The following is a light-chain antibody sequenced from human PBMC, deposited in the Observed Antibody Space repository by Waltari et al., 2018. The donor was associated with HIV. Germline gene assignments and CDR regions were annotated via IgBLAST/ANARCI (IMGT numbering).Light chain of an antibody. V-gene: IGLV1-40*01. CDR3: HSYDSSLSGGDVV. CDR1: SSNIGAGYD. J-gene: IGLJ2*01. Sequence: QSVLTQPPSVSGAPGQRVTISCTGSSSNIGAGYDVHWYQHLPGTAPKLLIYGNSNRPSGFPDRFPGSKSGTSASLAITGLQAEDEADYYCHSYDSSLSGGDVVFGGGTKLTVL. CDR2: GNS.